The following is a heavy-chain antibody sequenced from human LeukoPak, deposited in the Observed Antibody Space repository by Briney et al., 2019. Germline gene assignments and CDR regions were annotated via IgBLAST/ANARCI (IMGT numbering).Heavy chain of an antibody. CDR1: GFDFSAFG. J-gene: IGHJ4*02. V-gene: IGHV3-30*18. D-gene: IGHD2-15*01. CDR3: AKDNGSPSLVVVLVATAPDY. CDR2: ISYDGSQK. Sequence: GGSLRLSCAASGFDFSAFGMNWVRQAPGKGLEWAAVISYDGSQKYYADSVKGRFTISRDNSKNTVYLQMNSLSAEDTAVYYCAKDNGSPSLVVVLVATAPDYWAREPWSPSPQ.